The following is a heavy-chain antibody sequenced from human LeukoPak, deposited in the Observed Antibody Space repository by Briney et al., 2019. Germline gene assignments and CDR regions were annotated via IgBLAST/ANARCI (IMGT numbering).Heavy chain of an antibody. CDR3: ARHVHSQNDSSGYYSLWYFDL. CDR1: GGSISSSSYY. V-gene: IGHV4-39*01. CDR2: IYYSGST. Sequence: SETLSLTCTVSGGSISSSSYYWGWIRQPPGQGLEWIGSIYYSGSTYYNPSLKSRVTISVDTSKNQFSLKLSSVTAADTAVYYCARHVHSQNDSSGYYSLWYFDLWGRGTLVTVSS. D-gene: IGHD3-22*01. J-gene: IGHJ2*01.